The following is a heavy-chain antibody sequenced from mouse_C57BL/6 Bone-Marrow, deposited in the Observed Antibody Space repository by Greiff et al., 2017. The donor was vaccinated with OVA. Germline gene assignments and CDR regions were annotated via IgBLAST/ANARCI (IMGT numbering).Heavy chain of an antibody. D-gene: IGHD4-1*01. J-gene: IGHJ3*01. V-gene: IGHV1-5*01. CDR2: IYPGNSDT. Sequence: VQLQQSGTVLARPGASVKMSCKTSGYTFTSYWMHWVKQRPGQGLEWIGAIYPGNSDTSYNQKFKGKAKLTAVTSASTAYMELSSLTNEDSAVYYCTRREVVNWAFAYWGQGTQVTVSA. CDR1: GYTFTSYW. CDR3: TRREVVNWAFAY.